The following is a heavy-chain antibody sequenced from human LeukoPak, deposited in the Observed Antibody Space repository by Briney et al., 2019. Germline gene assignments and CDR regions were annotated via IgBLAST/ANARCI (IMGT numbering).Heavy chain of an antibody. Sequence: ASVKVSCKASGYNYRDYYIHWVRHAPGQGLEWVGWINPQSGGTRYAPRFQGRVTMSSDTSINTAYMELRRLTSDDTAVFYCARVYRLYERTYPAGCDIWGQGTGVTVSS. CDR2: INPQSGGT. V-gene: IGHV1-2*02. CDR3: ARVYRLYERTYPAGCDI. D-gene: IGHD3-16*02. J-gene: IGHJ3*02. CDR1: GYNYRDYY.